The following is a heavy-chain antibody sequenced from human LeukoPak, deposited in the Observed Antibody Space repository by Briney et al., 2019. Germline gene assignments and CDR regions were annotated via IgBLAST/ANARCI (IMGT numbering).Heavy chain of an antibody. CDR2: IYTSGST. D-gene: IGHD4-11*01. CDR1: GGSINSYY. V-gene: IGHV4-4*07. CDR3: ARASAEVTTIDYYYYMDV. J-gene: IGHJ6*03. Sequence: PSETLSLTCTVSGGSINSYYWSWIRQPAGKGLEWIGRIYTSGSTNYNPSLKSRVTMSVDTSKNQFSLKLSSVTAADTAVYYCARASAEVTTIDYYYYMDVWGKGTTVTVSS.